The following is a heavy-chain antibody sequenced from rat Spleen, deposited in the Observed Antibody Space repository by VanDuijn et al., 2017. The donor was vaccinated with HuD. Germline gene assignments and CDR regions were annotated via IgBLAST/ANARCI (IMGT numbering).Heavy chain of an antibody. CDR3: ARHPISTVSYYFDY. Sequence: EVQLVESGGGLVQPGRSLKLSCAASGFTFSNYGMHWIRQAPTKGLEWVASITPSGNFTPYRDSVKGRFAISRDNAKNILFLQMDSLRSEDTATYYCARHPISTVSYYFDYWGQGVMVTVSS. D-gene: IGHD1-1*01. V-gene: IGHV5-19*01. J-gene: IGHJ2*01. CDR1: GFTFSNYG. CDR2: ITPSGNFT.